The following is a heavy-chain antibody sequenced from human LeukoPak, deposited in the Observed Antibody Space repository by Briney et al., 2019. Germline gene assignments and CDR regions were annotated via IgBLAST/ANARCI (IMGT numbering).Heavy chain of an antibody. Sequence: ETLSLTCTVSGGSVSSYYWSWVRQAPGKGLEWVANIKQDGSEKYYVDSVKGRFTISRDNAKNSLYLQMNSLRAEDTAVYYCARDNRLVVPAAMAIYYFDYWGQGTLVTVSS. CDR2: IKQDGSEK. D-gene: IGHD2-2*01. CDR1: GGSVSSYY. J-gene: IGHJ4*02. CDR3: ARDNRLVVPAAMAIYYFDY. V-gene: IGHV3-7*01.